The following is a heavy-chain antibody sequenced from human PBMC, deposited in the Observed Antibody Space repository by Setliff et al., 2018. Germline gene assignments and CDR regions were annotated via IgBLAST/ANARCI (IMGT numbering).Heavy chain of an antibody. J-gene: IGHJ3*02. CDR3: ARRPTGPGAPFDI. D-gene: IGHD3-10*01. CDR1: GGSISSSSYY. CDR2: IHYNGNL. V-gene: IGHV4-39*01. Sequence: SETLSLTCAVSGGSISSSSYYWGWIRQSPGEGLEWIANIHYNGNLYYNPSLKNQATISMDTSKIQFSLKLISVTAADTALYFCARRPTGPGAPFDIWGHGTMVTVSS.